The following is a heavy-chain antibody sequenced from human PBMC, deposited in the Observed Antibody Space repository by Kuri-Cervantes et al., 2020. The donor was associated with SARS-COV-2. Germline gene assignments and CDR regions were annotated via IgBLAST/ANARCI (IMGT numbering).Heavy chain of an antibody. CDR3: ARDLGGSYVDY. V-gene: IGHV1-69*06. CDR2: IIPIFGTA. D-gene: IGHD1-26*01. J-gene: IGHJ4*02. Sequence: SVKVSCKASGYTFTGYYMHWVRQAPGQGLEWMGRIIPIFGTANYAQKFQGRVTITADKSTSTAYMELSSLRSEDTAVYYCARDLGGSYVDYWGQGTLVTVSS. CDR1: GYTFTGYY.